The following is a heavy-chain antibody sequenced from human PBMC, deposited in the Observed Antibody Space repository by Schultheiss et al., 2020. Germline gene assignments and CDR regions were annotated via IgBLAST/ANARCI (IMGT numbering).Heavy chain of an antibody. CDR1: GFTFSSYG. Sequence: GGSLRLSCAASGFTFSSYGISWVRQAPGQGLEWMGWISAYNGNTNYAQKLQGRVTMTTDTSTSTAYMELRSLRSDDTAVYYCARGWQWLGYYFDYWGQGTLVTVSS. CDR2: ISAYNGNT. CDR3: ARGWQWLGYYFDY. D-gene: IGHD6-19*01. J-gene: IGHJ4*02. V-gene: IGHV1-18*01.